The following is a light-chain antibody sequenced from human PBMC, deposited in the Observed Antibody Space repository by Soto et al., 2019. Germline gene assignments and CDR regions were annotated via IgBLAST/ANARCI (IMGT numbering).Light chain of an antibody. CDR1: SRDVGGYNY. J-gene: IGLJ2*01. CDR2: EVS. CDR3: ISYAGSNNMV. V-gene: IGLV2-8*01. Sequence: QSALTKPPSASGYPGQSVTISCTGTSRDVGGYNYVSWYQQHLGKAPKLIIYEVSKWPSGVPDRFSGSKSGNTASLTVSGLQAEDEADYYCISYAGSNNMVFGGGTKLTVL.